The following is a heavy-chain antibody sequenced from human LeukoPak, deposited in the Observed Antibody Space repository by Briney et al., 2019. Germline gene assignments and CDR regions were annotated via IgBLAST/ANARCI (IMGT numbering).Heavy chain of an antibody. CDR3: ATDSRKYTSSSLRGRIS. Sequence: NPRGSLRLSCAASGFTFSDYYMSWIRQAPGKGLEWVSDISSSGSTIYYADSVKGRFTISRDNAKNSLYLQMNSLRAEDTAVYYCATDSRKYTSSSLRGRISWGQGTLVTVSS. V-gene: IGHV3-11*04. D-gene: IGHD6-6*01. CDR2: ISSSGSTI. CDR1: GFTFSDYY. J-gene: IGHJ5*02.